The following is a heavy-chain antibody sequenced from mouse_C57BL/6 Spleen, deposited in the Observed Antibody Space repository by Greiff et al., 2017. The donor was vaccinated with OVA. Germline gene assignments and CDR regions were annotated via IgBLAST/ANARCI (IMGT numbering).Heavy chain of an antibody. Sequence: QVQLKQSGAELVRPGTSVKMSCKASGYTFTNYWIGWAKQRPGHGLEWIGDIYPGGGYTNYNEKFKGKATLTADKSSSTAYMQFSSLTSEDSASYYCARRELGPYYLDCWGQGTTRTVSS. D-gene: IGHD4-1*01. CDR1: GYTFTNYW. V-gene: IGHV1-63*01. J-gene: IGHJ2*01. CDR2: IYPGGGYT. CDR3: ARRELGPYYLDC.